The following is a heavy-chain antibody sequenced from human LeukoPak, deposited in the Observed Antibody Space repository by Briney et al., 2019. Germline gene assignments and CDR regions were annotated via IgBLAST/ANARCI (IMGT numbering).Heavy chain of an antibody. D-gene: IGHD5/OR15-5a*01. Sequence: SETLSLTCAVYGGSFSGYYWSWIRQPAGKGLEWIGRIYTSGSTNYNPSLKTRVTISVDTSKNQFSLKLRSVTAADTAVYYCAREGVSVTNFEYWSQGTLVTVSS. CDR1: GGSFSGYY. V-gene: IGHV4-4*07. CDR3: AREGVSVTNFEY. J-gene: IGHJ4*02. CDR2: IYTSGST.